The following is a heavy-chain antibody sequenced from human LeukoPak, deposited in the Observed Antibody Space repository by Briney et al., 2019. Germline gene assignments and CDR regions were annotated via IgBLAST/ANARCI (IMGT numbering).Heavy chain of an antibody. CDR3: AELGITMIGGV. V-gene: IGHV3-7*01. CDR2: IKQDGSER. CDR1: GFTLSSYW. D-gene: IGHD3-10*02. Sequence: GGSLRLSCEASGFTLSSYWMNWVRQAPGKGLEWVANIKQDGSERFYLDSVKGRFTISRHNAKNSLYLQMNSLRAEDTAVYYCAELGITMIGGVWGKGTTVTISS. J-gene: IGHJ6*04.